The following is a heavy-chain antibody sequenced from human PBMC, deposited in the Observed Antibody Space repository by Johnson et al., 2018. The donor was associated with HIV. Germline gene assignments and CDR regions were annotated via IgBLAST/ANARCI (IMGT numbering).Heavy chain of an antibody. CDR2: IYSGGST. CDR1: GFTFSDYY. V-gene: IGHV3-66*01. D-gene: IGHD5-24*01. CDR3: AKDNVEMATIS. Sequence: VQLVESGGGLVKPGGSLRLSCAASGFTFSDYYMSWIRQAPGKGLEWVSVIYSGGSTYYADSVKGRFTISRDNSKNTLYLQMNSLRAEDTAVYYCAKDNVEMATISWGQGTMVTVSS. J-gene: IGHJ3*01.